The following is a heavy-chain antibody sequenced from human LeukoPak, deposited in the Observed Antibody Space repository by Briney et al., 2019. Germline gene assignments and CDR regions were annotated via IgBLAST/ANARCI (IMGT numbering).Heavy chain of an antibody. V-gene: IGHV3-23*01. CDR3: AKGLVGNWNYDCFDP. CDR2: ISVSGGST. J-gene: IGHJ5*02. CDR1: GFTFSSYA. D-gene: IGHD1-7*01. Sequence: GGSLRLSCAASGFTFSSYAMSWVRQAPGKGLDWVSAISVSGGSTYYADSVKGRFTISRHNSKNPLYLPMNRLTDEDTAVYYCAKGLVGNWNYDCFDPWGQGTLVTVCS.